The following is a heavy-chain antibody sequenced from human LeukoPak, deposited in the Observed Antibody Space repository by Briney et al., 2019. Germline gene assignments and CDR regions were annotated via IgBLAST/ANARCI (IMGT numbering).Heavy chain of an antibody. CDR1: GFMFSTYA. D-gene: IGHD3-16*01. CDR2: ITSIGDNT. V-gene: IGHV3-64*01. J-gene: IGHJ4*02. Sequence: GGSLRLSCAASGFMFSTYAMHWVRQAPGKGLEYVSGITSIGDNTYYANSVKGRFTISRDNSKNTVYLQMGSLRAEDMAVYYCAREQTFPYFDSWGQGTLVTVSS. CDR3: AREQTFPYFDS.